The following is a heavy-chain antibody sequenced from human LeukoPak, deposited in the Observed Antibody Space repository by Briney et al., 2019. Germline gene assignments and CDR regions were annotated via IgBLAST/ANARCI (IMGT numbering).Heavy chain of an antibody. CDR1: GFTFNSYP. Sequence: GGSLRLSRSASGFTFNSYPVHWVRQAPGKGLEYVSGISRNGGSTYYADSVKGRFTISRDNSKNTLYLQVSSLRAEDTAVYYCVKESGFMVAPNSAFDIWGQGTMVTVSS. J-gene: IGHJ3*02. CDR2: ISRNGGST. V-gene: IGHV3-64D*06. D-gene: IGHD4/OR15-4a*01. CDR3: VKESGFMVAPNSAFDI.